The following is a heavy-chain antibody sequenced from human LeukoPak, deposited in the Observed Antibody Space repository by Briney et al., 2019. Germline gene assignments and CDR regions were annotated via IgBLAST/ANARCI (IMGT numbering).Heavy chain of an antibody. D-gene: IGHD2-2*01. J-gene: IGHJ5*02. V-gene: IGHV3-49*04. CDR2: HTSQAFGGRI. Sequence: GGSLRLSCTASGFNFGAYAMSWVRQAPGKGLEWVGFHTSQAFGGRIEYAASVRGRFTISRDDSKSTAYLQMNSLKTEDTAVYFCTRNGRGCSSTSCYAGRFDPWGQGTQVTVSS. CDR3: TRNGRGCSSTSCYAGRFDP. CDR1: GFNFGAYA.